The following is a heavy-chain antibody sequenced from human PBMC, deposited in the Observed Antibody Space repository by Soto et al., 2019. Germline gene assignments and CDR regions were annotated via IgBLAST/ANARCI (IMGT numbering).Heavy chain of an antibody. V-gene: IGHV1-46*01. CDR1: GYTFTSYY. CDR2: INPSGGST. Sequence: GASVKVSCKASGYTFTSYYMHWVRQAPGQGLEWMGIINPSGGSTSYAQKFQGRVTMTRDTSTSTVYMELSSLRSEDTAVYYCAKDYYDSSGYLGGGLSYGYWGQGTLVTV. CDR3: AKDYYDSSGYLGGGLSYGY. J-gene: IGHJ4*02. D-gene: IGHD3-22*01.